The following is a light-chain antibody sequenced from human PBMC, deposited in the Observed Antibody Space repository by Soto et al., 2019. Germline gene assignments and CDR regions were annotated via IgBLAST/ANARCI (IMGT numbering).Light chain of an antibody. Sequence: DIQMTQSPSTLSVSTGDRVTITCRASQSISSWLAWYQQKPGKAPKLLIYDASSLQSGVPSRFSGSGSGTEFTLTISSLQPDDSATYYCQQYNSYSTFGPGTKVDIK. CDR1: QSISSW. CDR2: DAS. J-gene: IGKJ3*01. CDR3: QQYNSYST. V-gene: IGKV1-5*01.